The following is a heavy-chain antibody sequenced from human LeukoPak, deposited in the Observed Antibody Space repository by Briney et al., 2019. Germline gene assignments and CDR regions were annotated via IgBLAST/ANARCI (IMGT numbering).Heavy chain of an antibody. CDR1: GFTFSGYE. CDR2: ISSSGSTI. J-gene: IGHJ4*02. Sequence: GGSLRLSCAASGFTFSGYEMNWVRQAPGKGLEWVSYISSSGSTIYYADSVKGRFTISRDNAKNSLYLQMNSLRAEDTAVYYCARDFPYGDYEDHFDYWGQGTLVTVSS. D-gene: IGHD4-17*01. CDR3: ARDFPYGDYEDHFDY. V-gene: IGHV3-48*03.